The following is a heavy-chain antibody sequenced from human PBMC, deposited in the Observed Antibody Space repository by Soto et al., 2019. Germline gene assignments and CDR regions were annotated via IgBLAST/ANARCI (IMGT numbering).Heavy chain of an antibody. CDR2: ISAYNGKT. D-gene: IGHD3-16*01. CDR3: ARDPIVWGTSYYFDY. CDR1: GGTFSSYA. J-gene: IGHJ4*02. V-gene: IGHV1-18*01. Sequence: ASVKVSCKASGGTFSSYAISWVRQAPGQGLEWMGWISAYNGKTNYAQKIQGRVTMTTDTSTSTAYMELRSLRSDDTAVYYCARDPIVWGTSYYFDYWGQGTLVTVSS.